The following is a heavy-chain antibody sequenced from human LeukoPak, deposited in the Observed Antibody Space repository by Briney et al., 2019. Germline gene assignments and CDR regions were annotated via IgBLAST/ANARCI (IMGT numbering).Heavy chain of an antibody. CDR2: IYYSGST. Sequence: SQTLSLTCTVSGGSISSYYSSWIPQPPRKGVEWIGYIYYSGSTDYNPSLKSRVTISVDTSKNQFSLKLSSVTAADTAVYYCARRTPPNYDILTHAFDIWGQGTMVTVSS. J-gene: IGHJ3*02. CDR1: GGSISSYY. CDR3: ARRTPPNYDILTHAFDI. V-gene: IGHV4-59*08. D-gene: IGHD3-9*01.